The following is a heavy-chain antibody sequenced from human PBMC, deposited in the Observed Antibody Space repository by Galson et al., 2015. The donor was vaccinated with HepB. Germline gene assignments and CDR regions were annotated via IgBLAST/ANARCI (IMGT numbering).Heavy chain of an antibody. CDR1: GFTFSSYA. D-gene: IGHD3-3*01. Sequence: SLRLSCAASGFTFSSYAMHWVRQAPGKGLEWVAVISYDGSNKYYADSVKGRFTISRDNSKNTLYLQMNSLRAEDTAVYYCARVFSLGAMDVWGQGTTVTVSS. CDR2: ISYDGSNK. V-gene: IGHV3-30*04. J-gene: IGHJ6*02. CDR3: ARVFSLGAMDV.